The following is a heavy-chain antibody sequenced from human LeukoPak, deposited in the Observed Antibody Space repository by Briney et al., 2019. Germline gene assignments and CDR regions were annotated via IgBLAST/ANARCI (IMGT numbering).Heavy chain of an antibody. J-gene: IGHJ4*02. CDR3: ARVEGGNGPYYDY. Sequence: PSETLSLTCTVSGGSISSYYWSWIRQPPGKGLEWIGYIYYSGGTNYNPSLKSRVTISIDTSKKQFSLKLSSVTAADTAIYYCARVEGGNGPYYDYWGQGTLVTVSS. D-gene: IGHD2-21*01. CDR2: IYYSGGT. CDR1: GGSISSYY. V-gene: IGHV4-59*01.